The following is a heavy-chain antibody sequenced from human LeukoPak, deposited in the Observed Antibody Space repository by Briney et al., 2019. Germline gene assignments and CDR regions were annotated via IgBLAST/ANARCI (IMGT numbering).Heavy chain of an antibody. CDR2: IYPGDSDT. CDR3: ARSPYCSSTSCYTFFDY. V-gene: IGHV5-51*01. Sequence: GESLKISCKGSGYSFTSYWIGWVRQMPGKGLEWMGIIYPGDSDTRYSPSFQGQVTISADKSISTAYLQWSSLKASGTAMYYCARSPYCSSTSCYTFFDYWGQGTLVTVSS. CDR1: GYSFTSYW. D-gene: IGHD2-2*02. J-gene: IGHJ4*02.